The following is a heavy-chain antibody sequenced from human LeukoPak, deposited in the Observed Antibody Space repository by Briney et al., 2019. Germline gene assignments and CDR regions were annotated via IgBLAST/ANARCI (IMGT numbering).Heavy chain of an antibody. CDR1: GYIFTGYY. CDR3: ARGVIAAAGEIDY. V-gene: IGHV1-2*02. Sequence: ASVKVSCKASGYIFTGYYMHWVRQAPGQGLEWMGWINPNSGGTNYAQKFQGRVTMTRDTSISTAYMELSRLRSDDTAVYYCARGVIAAAGEIDYWGQGTPVTVSS. D-gene: IGHD6-13*01. J-gene: IGHJ4*02. CDR2: INPNSGGT.